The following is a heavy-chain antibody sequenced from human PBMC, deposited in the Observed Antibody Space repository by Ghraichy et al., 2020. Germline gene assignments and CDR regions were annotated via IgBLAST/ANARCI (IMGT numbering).Heavy chain of an antibody. CDR1: GFTFSSYA. CDR2: ISGSGGST. Sequence: GALRLSCAASGFTFSSYAMSWVRQAPGKGLEWVSAISGSGGSTYYADSLKGRFTISRDNSKNTLYLQMNSLRAEDTAVYYCAKNGIVTTASYFDYWGQGTLVTVSS. V-gene: IGHV3-23*01. D-gene: IGHD5-12*01. J-gene: IGHJ4*02. CDR3: AKNGIVTTASYFDY.